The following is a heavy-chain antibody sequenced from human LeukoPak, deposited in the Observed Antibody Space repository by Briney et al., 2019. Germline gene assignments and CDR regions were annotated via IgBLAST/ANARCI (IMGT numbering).Heavy chain of an antibody. J-gene: IGHJ4*02. CDR3: ARDGSRVEADY. CDR1: GYTFTSYF. Sequence: ASVKVSCKASGYTFTSYFLHWVRQAPGQGLEWMGWINPKNGATNYAQEFQGRVTLTRDTSFSTAYMELSRLRSDDTAVYYCARDGSRVEADYWGQGTLVTVSS. V-gene: IGHV1-2*02. CDR2: INPKNGAT. D-gene: IGHD3-10*01.